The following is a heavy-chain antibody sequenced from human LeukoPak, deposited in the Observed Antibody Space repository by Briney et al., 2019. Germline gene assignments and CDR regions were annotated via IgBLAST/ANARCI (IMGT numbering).Heavy chain of an antibody. CDR2: INQDEGKK. J-gene: IGHJ4*02. V-gene: IGHV3-7*01. D-gene: IGHD4-17*01. CDR3: ARDTYGDGDH. CDR1: GGISSNSC. Sequence: GGSLLLLCGASGGISSNSCMMWVVQAPRGGLEWVANINQDEGKKNYVDSVKGRFTIFRDNTESSVYLQMNSLRAEDTAVYCARDTYGDGDHWGQGILVTVSS.